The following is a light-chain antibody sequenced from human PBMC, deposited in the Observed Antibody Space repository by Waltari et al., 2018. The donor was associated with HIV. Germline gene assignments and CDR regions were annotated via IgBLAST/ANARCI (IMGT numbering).Light chain of an antibody. CDR2: SLD. CDR3: AAWDDRLNAYV. Sequence: QSVLTQTPSASGTPGQRVIVSCSGSSSNIGSNTVNWYQQLPGAAPPPLCHSLDQRPAGVPDRFAGSKSGASASRASSGLQSEDEADYYCAAWDDRLNAYVFGGGTKVTVL. J-gene: IGLJ1*01. CDR1: SSNIGSNT. V-gene: IGLV1-44*01.